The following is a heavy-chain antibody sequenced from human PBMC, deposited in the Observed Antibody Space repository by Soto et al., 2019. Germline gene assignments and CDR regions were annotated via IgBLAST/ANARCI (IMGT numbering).Heavy chain of an antibody. V-gene: IGHV3-23*01. D-gene: IGHD1-7*01. CDR1: GFTFSSYA. Sequence: EVQLLESGGGLVQPGGSLRLSCAASGFTFSSYAMSWVRQAPGKGLEWVSAISGSGGSTYYADSVKGRFTISRDNSKNTLYLQMNSLRAEDTAVYYCATTVGGYNWNLQTSEEFDYWGQGTLVTVSS. CDR2: ISGSGGST. CDR3: ATTVGGYNWNLQTSEEFDY. J-gene: IGHJ4*02.